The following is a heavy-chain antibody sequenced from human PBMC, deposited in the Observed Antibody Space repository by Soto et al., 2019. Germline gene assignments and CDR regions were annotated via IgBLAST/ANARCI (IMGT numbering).Heavy chain of an antibody. CDR1: GFSFSSYA. J-gene: IGHJ6*03. CDR3: LKDVLYNMDV. CDR2: ISGSGGST. Sequence: GGSLRLSCAASGFSFSSYAMSWVRQAPGKGLEWVSVISGSGGSTYYADSVKGRFTISRDNPKNTLYLQMNSLRAEDTAVYYCLKDVLYNMDVWGKGTTVTVSS. D-gene: IGHD2-2*02. V-gene: IGHV3-23*01.